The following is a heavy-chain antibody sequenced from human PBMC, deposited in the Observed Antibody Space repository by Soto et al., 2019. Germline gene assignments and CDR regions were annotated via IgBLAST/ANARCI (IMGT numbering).Heavy chain of an antibody. CDR3: ARATPVAEYFQH. V-gene: IGHV1-69*02. CDR2: IIPILGIA. Sequence: SVKVSCKASGGTFSSHTISWVRQAPGQGLEWMGRIIPILGIANYAQKFQGRVTITADKSTSTAYMELSSLRSEDTAVYYCARATPVAEYFQHWGLGTLVTVSS. CDR1: GGTFSSHT. J-gene: IGHJ1*01. D-gene: IGHD1-26*01.